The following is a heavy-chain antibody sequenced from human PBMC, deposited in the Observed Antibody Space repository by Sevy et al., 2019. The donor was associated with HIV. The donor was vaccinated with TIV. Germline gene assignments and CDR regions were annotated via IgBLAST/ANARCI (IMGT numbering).Heavy chain of an antibody. D-gene: IGHD3-9*01. J-gene: IGHJ4*02. CDR1: GFTFSRSA. Sequence: ASVKVSCKASGFTFSRSAVQWVRQARGQRLEWIGWIVVGSGNTNSAQKFQERVTITRDMSTSTASMELSSLRLEDTDVYYCAGAREHYYDSSVGGDFDYWGQGALVTVSS. V-gene: IGHV1-58*01. CDR2: IVVGSGNT. CDR3: AGAREHYYDSSVGGDFDY.